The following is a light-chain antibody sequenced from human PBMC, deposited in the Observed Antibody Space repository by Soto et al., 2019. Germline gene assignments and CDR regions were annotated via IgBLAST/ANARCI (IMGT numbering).Light chain of an antibody. Sequence: DIQVSQSPSTLPASVGDRVTITCRASRRIGDSLAWYRQKPGKAPELLIHDASTLQRGVPSRFSGSGSGTAFTLTISSLQPDDFATYYCQHYRTFSPFTFGQGTTVAI. CDR2: DAS. CDR3: QHYRTFSPFT. V-gene: IGKV1-5*01. J-gene: IGKJ2*01. CDR1: RRIGDS.